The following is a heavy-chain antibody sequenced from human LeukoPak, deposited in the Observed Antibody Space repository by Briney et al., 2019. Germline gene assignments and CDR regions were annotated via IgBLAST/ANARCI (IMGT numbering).Heavy chain of an antibody. CDR1: GYGFSDYY. CDR2: INPNSGGT. V-gene: IGHV1-2*02. J-gene: IGHJ4*02. D-gene: IGHD5-24*01. Sequence: GASVKVSCKASGYGFSDYYMHWVRQAPGQRLEWVGWINPNSGGTHYAQKFQGRVTMTRDTSISTAYMEVSRLGSDDTAVYYCTLYNHWGQGTLVTVSS. CDR3: TLYNH.